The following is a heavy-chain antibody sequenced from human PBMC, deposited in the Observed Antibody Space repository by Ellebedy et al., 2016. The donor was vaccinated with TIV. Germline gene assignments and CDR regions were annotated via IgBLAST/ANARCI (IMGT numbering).Heavy chain of an antibody. CDR3: ARSPPYGSGSYYKRGPFDY. CDR2: IYYSGST. J-gene: IGHJ4*02. Sequence: SETLSLTXTVSGGSISSSSYYWGWIRQPPGKGLEWIGSIYYSGSTYYNPSLKSRVTISVDTSKNQFSLKLSSVTAADMAVYYCARSPPYGSGSYYKRGPFDYWGQGTLVTVSS. V-gene: IGHV4-39*01. D-gene: IGHD3-10*01. CDR1: GGSISSSSYY.